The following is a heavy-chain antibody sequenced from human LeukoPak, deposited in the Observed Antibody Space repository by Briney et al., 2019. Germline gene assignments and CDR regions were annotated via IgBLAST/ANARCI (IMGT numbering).Heavy chain of an antibody. V-gene: IGHV3-21*01. D-gene: IGHD5-18*01. CDR1: GFTFSSYS. Sequence: PGGSLRLSCAASGFTFSSYSMNWVRQAPGKGLEWVSSISSSSSYIYYADSVKGRFTISRDNAKNSPYLQMNSLRAEDTAVYYCARESDTAMVLSYYYGMDVWGQGTTVTVSS. J-gene: IGHJ6*02. CDR2: ISSSSSYI. CDR3: ARESDTAMVLSYYYGMDV.